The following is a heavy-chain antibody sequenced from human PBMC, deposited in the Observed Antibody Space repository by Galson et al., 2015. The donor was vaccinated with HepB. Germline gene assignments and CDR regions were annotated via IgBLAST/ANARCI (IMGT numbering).Heavy chain of an antibody. J-gene: IGHJ4*02. CDR3: TGSGYIGLDY. D-gene: IGHD5-12*01. Sequence: LSLTCAVYGGSFSDYYWSWIRQPPGKGLEWIGEINHSGSTNYNPSLKSRVTISVDTSKNQFSLRLSSVTAADTAVYYCTGSGYIGLDYWGQGTLVTVSS. V-gene: IGHV4-34*01. CDR2: INHSGST. CDR1: GGSFSDYY.